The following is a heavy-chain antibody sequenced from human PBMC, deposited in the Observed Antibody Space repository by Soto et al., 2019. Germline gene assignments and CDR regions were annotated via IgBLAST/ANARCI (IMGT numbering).Heavy chain of an antibody. CDR3: ARSYSSGWEFDY. CDR2: ISSTGRTI. J-gene: IGHJ4*02. V-gene: IGHV3-11*01. CDR1: GFTFSNYY. Sequence: GGSLRLSCGASGFTFSNYYMSWIRQAPGKGLEWVSYISSTGRTIYYADSVKGRFTVSRDNAQNSLSLKLNSLRVEDTAVYYCARSYSSGWEFDYWGQGTQV. D-gene: IGHD6-19*01.